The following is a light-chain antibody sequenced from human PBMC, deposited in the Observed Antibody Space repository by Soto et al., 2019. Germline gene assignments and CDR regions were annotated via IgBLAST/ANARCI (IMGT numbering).Light chain of an antibody. Sequence: EIVMTQSPATLSVSPGERVTLSCRASQSVSSNLAWYQQKPGQAPRLLIYGASTRATGIPARFSGSGSGTDFTLTISSLQSEDFVVYSCQQYNNWPPLTFGGGTKVEIK. CDR3: QQYNNWPPLT. J-gene: IGKJ4*01. CDR2: GAS. V-gene: IGKV3-15*01. CDR1: QSVSSN.